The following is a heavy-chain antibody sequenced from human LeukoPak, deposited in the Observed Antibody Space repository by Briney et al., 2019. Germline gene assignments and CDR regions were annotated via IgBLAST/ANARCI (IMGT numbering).Heavy chain of an antibody. CDR1: GGSISSSSYY. V-gene: IGHV4-39*01. J-gene: IGHJ5*02. D-gene: IGHD3-10*01. CDR3: ARHRGPYYYGSGSYPPSSWFDP. CDR2: IYYSGST. Sequence: SETLSLTCTVSGGSISSSSYYWGWIRQPPGKGLEWIGSIYYSGSTYYNPSLKSRVTISVDTSKNQFSLKLSSVTAADTAVYYCARHRGPYYYGSGSYPPSSWFDPWGQGTLVTVSS.